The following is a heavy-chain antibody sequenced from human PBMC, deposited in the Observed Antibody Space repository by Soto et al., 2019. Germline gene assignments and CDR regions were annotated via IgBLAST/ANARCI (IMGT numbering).Heavy chain of an antibody. CDR2: INPDGSVK. CDR3: ARLYGDVSTFGC. V-gene: IGHV3-7*01. D-gene: IGHD1-26*01. Sequence: GGSLRLSCAASGFTFSSHWMTWVRQAPGKGLEWVASINPDGSVKHYVDSVKGRFTISRDNADHSLYLQMSSLRAEDTAVYYCARLYGDVSTFGCRGQGNLGPVSS. CDR1: GFTFSSHW. J-gene: IGHJ4*02.